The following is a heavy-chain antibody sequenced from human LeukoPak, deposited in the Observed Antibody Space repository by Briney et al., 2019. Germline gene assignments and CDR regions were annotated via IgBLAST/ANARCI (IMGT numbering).Heavy chain of an antibody. CDR3: ARDSNWAFDY. CDR1: GFSFSDYS. CDR2: FSGDSINI. V-gene: IGHV3-48*02. D-gene: IGHD7-27*01. J-gene: IGHJ4*02. Sequence: GGSLRLSYAASGFSFSDYSMNWVRQAPGKGLEWISYFSGDSINIWYADSVKGRFTISRDNAKNSMFLQVNSLRDEDSAVYYCARDSNWAFDYWGQGTLVTVSS.